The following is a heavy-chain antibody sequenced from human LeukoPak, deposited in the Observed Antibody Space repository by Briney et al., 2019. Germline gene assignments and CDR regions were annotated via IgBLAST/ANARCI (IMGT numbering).Heavy chain of an antibody. CDR2: ISYDGSNK. D-gene: IGHD2-15*01. Sequence: GGSLRLSCAASGFTFSSYAMHWVRQAPGKGLEWVAVISYDGSNKYYADSVKSRFTISRDNSKNTLYLQMNSLRAEDTAVYYCAGDLRRYCSGGSCQQFDYWGQGTLVTVSS. CDR3: AGDLRRYCSGGSCQQFDY. J-gene: IGHJ4*02. CDR1: GFTFSSYA. V-gene: IGHV3-30*04.